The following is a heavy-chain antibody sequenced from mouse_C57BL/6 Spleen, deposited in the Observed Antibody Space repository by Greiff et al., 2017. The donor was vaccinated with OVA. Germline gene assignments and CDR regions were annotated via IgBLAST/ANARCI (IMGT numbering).Heavy chain of an antibody. J-gene: IGHJ2*01. D-gene: IGHD2-1*01. CDR2: IYPGDGDT. Sequence: VQLVESGAELVKPGASVKISCKASGYAFSSYWMNWVKQRPGKGLEWIGQIYPGDGDTNYNGKFKGKATLTADKSSSTAYMQLSSLTSEDSAVYFCATEGDGNPDYWGQGTTLTVSS. V-gene: IGHV1-80*01. CDR3: ATEGDGNPDY. CDR1: GYAFSSYW.